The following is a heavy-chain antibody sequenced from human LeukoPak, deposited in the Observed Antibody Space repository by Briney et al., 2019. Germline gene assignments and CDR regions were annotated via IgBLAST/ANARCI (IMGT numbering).Heavy chain of an antibody. J-gene: IGHJ3*02. CDR1: GFTFSSYA. CDR3: AKNSGSYYGDAFDI. D-gene: IGHD1-26*01. V-gene: IGHV3-23*01. Sequence: GGSLRLSCTVSGFTFSSYAMSWVRQAPGKGLEWVASITGSGGNTYYADSVKGRFTISRDSSKNTLFLQMNSLRAEDTAVYYCAKNSGSYYGDAFDIWGQGTMVTVSS. CDR2: ITGSGGNT.